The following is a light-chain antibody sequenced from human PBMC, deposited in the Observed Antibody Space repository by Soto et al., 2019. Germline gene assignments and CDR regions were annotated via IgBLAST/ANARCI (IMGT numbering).Light chain of an antibody. CDR3: QQYGSSGT. CDR2: DAS. V-gene: IGKV1-33*01. J-gene: IGKJ1*01. Sequence: DIQMTQSPSSLSASVGDRVTITCQASQDIRNYLNWYQQKPGKAPKFLIHDASNLERGVPSRFSGSGSGTDFTFTISSLQPEDIAVYYCQQYGSSGTFGQGTKVEIK. CDR1: QDIRNY.